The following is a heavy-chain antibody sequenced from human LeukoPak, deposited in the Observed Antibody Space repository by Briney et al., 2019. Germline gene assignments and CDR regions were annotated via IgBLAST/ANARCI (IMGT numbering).Heavy chain of an antibody. V-gene: IGHV4-59*01. CDR1: GGSISSYY. J-gene: IGHJ5*02. Sequence: PSETLSLTCTVPGGSISSYYWSWIRQPPGKGLEWIGYIYYSGSTNYNPSLKSRVTISVDTSKNQFSLKLSSVTAADTAVYYCARVFGSSWEHWFDPWGQGTLVTVSS. CDR3: ARVFGSSWEHWFDP. D-gene: IGHD6-13*01. CDR2: IYYSGST.